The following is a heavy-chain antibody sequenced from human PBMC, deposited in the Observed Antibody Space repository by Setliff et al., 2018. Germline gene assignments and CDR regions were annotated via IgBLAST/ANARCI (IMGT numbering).Heavy chain of an antibody. CDR1: GFTFSGYG. CDR3: ARGNDRFDSSSDYSGYYYMDV. D-gene: IGHD3-22*01. J-gene: IGHJ6*03. CDR2: IQYDGTKK. V-gene: IGHV3-30*02. Sequence: GGSLRLSCAASGFTFSGYGMHWVRQAPGKGLEWVTFIQYDGTKKNYADSVNGRFTVSRDNSKNTLYLQMNSLRAEDTAVYYCARGNDRFDSSSDYSGYYYMDVWGKGTTVTVSS.